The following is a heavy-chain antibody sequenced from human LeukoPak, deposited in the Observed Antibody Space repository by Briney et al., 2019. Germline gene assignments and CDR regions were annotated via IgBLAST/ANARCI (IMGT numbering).Heavy chain of an antibody. V-gene: IGHV4-61*02. CDR1: GGSISRGSYY. CDR3: ATRAPGSPFDY. CDR2: IYNSGST. J-gene: IGHJ4*02. D-gene: IGHD7-27*01. Sequence: SETLSLTCVVSGGSISRGSYYWNWIRQPAGKGLEWMGRIYNSGSTNYNPSLKSRVTISADMSRNQLSLQPTSVTAADTAVYYCATRAPGSPFDYWGQGTLVTVSS.